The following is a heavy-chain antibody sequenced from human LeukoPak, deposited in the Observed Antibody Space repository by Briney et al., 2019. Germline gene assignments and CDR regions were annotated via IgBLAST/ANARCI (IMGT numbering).Heavy chain of an antibody. CDR3: AREARGPIQH. CDR2: ISSSSSTI. J-gene: IGHJ1*01. D-gene: IGHD2-15*01. Sequence: GGSLRLSCAASGFTFSSYSMTWVRQAPGKGLEWVSYISSSSSTIYYADSVKGRFTISRDNAKNSLYLQMNSLRAEDTAVYYCAREARGPIQHWGQGTLVTVSS. V-gene: IGHV3-48*01. CDR1: GFTFSSYS.